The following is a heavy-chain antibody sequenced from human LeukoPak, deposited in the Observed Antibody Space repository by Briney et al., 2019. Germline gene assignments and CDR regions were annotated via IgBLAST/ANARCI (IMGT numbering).Heavy chain of an antibody. Sequence: PSETLSLTCTVSGGSVSSGSYYWSWIRQPPGKGLEWIGYIYYSGSTNYNPSLKSRVTISVDTSKNQFSLKLSSVTAADTAVYYCARGRPPAYWSQGTLVTVSS. J-gene: IGHJ4*02. CDR1: GGSVSSGSYY. V-gene: IGHV4-61*01. CDR3: ARGRPPAY. CDR2: IYYSGST.